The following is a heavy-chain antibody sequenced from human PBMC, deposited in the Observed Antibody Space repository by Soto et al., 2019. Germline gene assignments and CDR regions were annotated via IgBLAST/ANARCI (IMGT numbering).Heavy chain of an antibody. Sequence: QVHLLMQSGAEVKKPGSSVKVSCKASGGNPSNSAISWVRQAPGQGLEWMGGIIPVFGIISYAQNFQGRVTITADTSANTVYLELSSLRSEDTAVYYCASTKYDSSAYYYWYLGLWGRGTLVTVSS. CDR1: GGNPSNSA. D-gene: IGHD3-22*01. V-gene: IGHV1-69*17. CDR3: ASTKYDSSAYYYWYLGL. CDR2: IIPVFGII. J-gene: IGHJ2*01.